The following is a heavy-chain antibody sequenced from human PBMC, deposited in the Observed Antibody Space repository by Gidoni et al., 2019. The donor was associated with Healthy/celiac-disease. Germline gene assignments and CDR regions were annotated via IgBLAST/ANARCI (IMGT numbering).Heavy chain of an antibody. CDR3: ARGAIGAVDP. CDR2: INHSGST. V-gene: IGHV4-34*01. CDR1: GGSFSGYY. D-gene: IGHD2-2*01. Sequence: QVQLQQWGAGLLKPSETLSLPCAVYGGSFSGYYWSWIRQPPGKGLEWIGEINHSGSTNYNPSLKSRVTISVDTSKNQFSLKLSSVTAADTAVYYCARGAIGAVDPWGQGTLVTVSS. J-gene: IGHJ5*02.